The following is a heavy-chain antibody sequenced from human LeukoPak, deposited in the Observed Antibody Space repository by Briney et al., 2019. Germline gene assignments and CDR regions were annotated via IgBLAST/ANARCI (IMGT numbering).Heavy chain of an antibody. J-gene: IGHJ4*02. CDR2: IIWNGGST. CDR1: GFTFDDYG. Sequence: GGSLRLSCAASGFTFDDYGMSWVRQAPGKGREWVSAIIWNGGSTGYADSVKGRFTIPRDNAKNSPYLQKNSPRAQDTALYHCSRDLSPRWLDSPIEYLGQGTLVTVSS. CDR3: SRDLSPRWLDSPIEY. D-gene: IGHD4-23*01. V-gene: IGHV3-20*01.